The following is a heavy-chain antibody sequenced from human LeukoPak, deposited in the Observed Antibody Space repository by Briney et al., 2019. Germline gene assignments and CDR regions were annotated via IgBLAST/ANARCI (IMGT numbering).Heavy chain of an antibody. CDR3: ARDDSSGYPLGWVDYYYMDV. J-gene: IGHJ6*03. Sequence: PGGSLRLSCAASGFTLSDYYMSWIRQAPGKGLEWVSYISSSGSTIYHADSVKGRFTISRDNAKNSLYLQMNSLRAEDTAVYYCARDDSSGYPLGWVDYYYMDVWGKGTTVTVSS. V-gene: IGHV3-11*01. CDR2: ISSSGSTI. CDR1: GFTLSDYY. D-gene: IGHD3-22*01.